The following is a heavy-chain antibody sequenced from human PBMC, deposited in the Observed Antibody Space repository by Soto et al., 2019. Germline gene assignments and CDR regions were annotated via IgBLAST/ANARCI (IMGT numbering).Heavy chain of an antibody. CDR1: GGSISSYY. V-gene: IGHV4-59*01. Sequence: SETLSLTCTVSGGSISSYYWSWIRQPPGKGLEWIGYIYYSGSTNYNPSLKSRVTISVDTSKNQFSLKLSSVTAADTAVYYCASGSERITIFGVVTVDAFDIWGQGTMVTVSS. CDR3: ASGSERITIFGVVTVDAFDI. D-gene: IGHD3-3*01. CDR2: IYYSGST. J-gene: IGHJ3*02.